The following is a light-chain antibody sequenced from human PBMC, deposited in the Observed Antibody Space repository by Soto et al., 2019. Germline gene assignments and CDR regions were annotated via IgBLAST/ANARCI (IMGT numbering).Light chain of an antibody. J-gene: IGKJ2*01. CDR1: QGVNIS. CDR3: NQYNYSPGT. Sequence: IMTQSPATLSVSPGERAILSCRASQGVNISLAWYQQKHAQAPRLLIYGASTRPTDSPARFSGSGSGTEFTLTISSLEPEDFAVYYCNQYNYSPGTFGQGTKLDIK. CDR2: GAS. V-gene: IGKV3-15*01.